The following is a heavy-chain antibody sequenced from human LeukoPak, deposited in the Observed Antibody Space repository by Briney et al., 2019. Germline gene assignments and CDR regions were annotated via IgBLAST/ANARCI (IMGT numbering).Heavy chain of an antibody. CDR2: IFYNEGT. Sequence: SETLSLTCTVPSGSFRTYYWSWIRRPPGKGLEWIGYIFYNEGTSYNPSLKSRVTISVDTSNNQLFLKVNSVTAADTAMYYCVKSNSRYQPWTLDIWGRGTMVTVSS. V-gene: IGHV4-59*01. CDR1: SGSFRTYY. D-gene: IGHD2-2*01. J-gene: IGHJ3*02. CDR3: VKSNSRYQPWTLDI.